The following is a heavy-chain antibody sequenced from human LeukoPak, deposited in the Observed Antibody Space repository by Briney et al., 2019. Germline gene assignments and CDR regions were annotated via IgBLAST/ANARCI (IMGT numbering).Heavy chain of an antibody. Sequence: GASVKVSCKASGGTFSSYAISWVRQAPGQGLEWMGGIIPIFGTANYAQKFQGRVTITADESTSTAYMELSSLRSEDTAVYYCARGPWGGSRCSGGSCYGDYWGQGTLVTVSS. V-gene: IGHV1-69*13. CDR2: IIPIFGTA. CDR1: GGTFSSYA. CDR3: ARGPWGGSRCSGGSCYGDY. D-gene: IGHD2-15*01. J-gene: IGHJ4*02.